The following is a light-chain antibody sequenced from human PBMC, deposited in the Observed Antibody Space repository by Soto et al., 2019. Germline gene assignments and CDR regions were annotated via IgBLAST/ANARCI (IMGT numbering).Light chain of an antibody. V-gene: IGLV2-14*01. J-gene: IGLJ1*01. CDR3: SSYTSSITYV. CDR1: SSDVGRYNY. CDR2: EVS. Sequence: QAVVTQPASVSGSPGQSITISCTGTSSDVGRYNYVSWYQQHPGKVPKLMIYEVSNRPSGVSNRFSGSKSGNTASLTISGLQAEDEADYYCSSYTSSITYVFGTGTKVTVL.